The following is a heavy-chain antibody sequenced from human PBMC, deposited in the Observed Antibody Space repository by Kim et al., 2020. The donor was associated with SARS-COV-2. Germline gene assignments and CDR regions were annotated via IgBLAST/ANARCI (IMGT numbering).Heavy chain of an antibody. Sequence: GGSLRLSCAASGFTFDHSAMHWVRQAPGKGLEWVSLISGNGESKYYADSVQGRFTISIDNSKNSLYLLMNSLRTEDTAIYYCVRASGWLPKFWGQGTLVTVSS. J-gene: IGHJ4*02. CDR3: VRASGWLPKF. D-gene: IGHD6-19*01. CDR2: ISGNGESK. CDR1: GFTFDHSA. V-gene: IGHV3-43*02.